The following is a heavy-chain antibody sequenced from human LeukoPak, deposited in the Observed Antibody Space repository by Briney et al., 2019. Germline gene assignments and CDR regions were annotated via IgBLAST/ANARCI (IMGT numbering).Heavy chain of an antibody. D-gene: IGHD3-10*01. CDR2: VDPRSGAT. Sequence: GASVKVSCKASGYIFTAYYIHWVRRAPGQGLEWMRWVDPRSGATKCTQKFQGRVTMTRDTSITTVYVELNGLTFDDTAVYYCATDNYGTLDYWGQGTLVSVSS. CDR1: GYIFTAYY. V-gene: IGHV1-2*02. J-gene: IGHJ4*02. CDR3: ATDNYGTLDY.